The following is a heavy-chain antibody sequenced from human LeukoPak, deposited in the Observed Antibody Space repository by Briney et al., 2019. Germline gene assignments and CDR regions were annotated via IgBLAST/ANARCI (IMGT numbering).Heavy chain of an antibody. V-gene: IGHV3-23*01. D-gene: IGHD5-24*01. CDR3: AKLKMATILRAFDI. CDR2: ISGSGGST. Sequence: GGSLRLSCAASGFTFSSYGMSWVRQAPGKGLEWVSAISGSGGSTYYADSVKGRFTISRGNSKNTLYLQMNSLRAEDTAVYYCAKLKMATILRAFDIWGQGTMVTVSS. J-gene: IGHJ3*02. CDR1: GFTFSSYG.